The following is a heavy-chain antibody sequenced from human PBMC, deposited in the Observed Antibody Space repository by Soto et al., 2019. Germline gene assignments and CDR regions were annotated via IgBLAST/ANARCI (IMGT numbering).Heavy chain of an antibody. D-gene: IGHD3-10*01. CDR3: AHRLWFGELLGSDYYYYGMDV. CDR2: IKQDGSEK. CDR1: GFTFSSYW. J-gene: IGHJ6*02. V-gene: IGHV3-7*05. Sequence: EVQLVESGGGLVQPGGSLRLSCAASGFTFSSYWMSWVRQAPGKGLEWVANIKQDGSEKYYVDSVKGRFTISRDNAKNSLYLQMNSLRAEDTAVYYCAHRLWFGELLGSDYYYYGMDVWGQGTTVTVSS.